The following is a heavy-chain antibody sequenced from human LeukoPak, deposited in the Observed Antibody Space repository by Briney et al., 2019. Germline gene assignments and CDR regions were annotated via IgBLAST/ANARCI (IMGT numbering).Heavy chain of an antibody. Sequence: GGSLRLSCEASGFTFSSYAMSWVRQAPGKGLEWVSAISRSGDSTYYADSVKGRFTISRDNSKNTLYLQINSLRSEDTAVYYCAKTYEQLAHFDYWGQGTLVTVSS. CDR2: ISRSGDST. D-gene: IGHD6-6*01. CDR1: GFTFSSYA. CDR3: AKTYEQLAHFDY. V-gene: IGHV3-23*01. J-gene: IGHJ4*02.